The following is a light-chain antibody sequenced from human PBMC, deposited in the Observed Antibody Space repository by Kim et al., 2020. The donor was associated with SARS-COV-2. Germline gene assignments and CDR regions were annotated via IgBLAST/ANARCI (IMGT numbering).Light chain of an antibody. CDR2: GKN. CDR1: SLRSYY. J-gene: IGLJ1*01. CDR3: NSRDSSGNHP. Sequence: SELPQDPAVSVALGQTVRITCQGDSLRSYYASWYQQKPGQAPVLVIYGKNNRPSGIPDRFSGSSSGNTASLTITGAQAEDEADYYCNSRDSSGNHPFGTGTKVTVL. V-gene: IGLV3-19*01.